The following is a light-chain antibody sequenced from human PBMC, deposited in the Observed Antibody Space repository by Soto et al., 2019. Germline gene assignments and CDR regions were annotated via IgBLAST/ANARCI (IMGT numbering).Light chain of an antibody. J-gene: IGKJ1*01. CDR1: QSISSSD. Sequence: EIVLTQSPGTLSLSPGERATLSCRASQSISSSDLAWYQQKPGQAPRLLIYGASSRATGIPDRFSGSGSGRDFTLTISRREHEDVTVYYCQRLDTSSPWTCGQGTKVEIK. V-gene: IGKV3-20*01. CDR3: QRLDTSSPWT. CDR2: GAS.